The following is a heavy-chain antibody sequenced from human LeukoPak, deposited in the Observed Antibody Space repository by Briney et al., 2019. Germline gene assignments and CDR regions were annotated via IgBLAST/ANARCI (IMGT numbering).Heavy chain of an antibody. Sequence: PGASVKVSCKASGYTFTGYYMHWVRQAPGQGLEWMGWINPNSGNTGSAQKFQGRVTMTRNTSISTAYMELSSLRSEDTAVYYCARGLTIVGATSNWFDPWGQGTLVTVSS. V-gene: IGHV1-8*02. CDR3: ARGLTIVGATSNWFDP. CDR1: GYTFTGYY. CDR2: INPNSGNT. J-gene: IGHJ5*02. D-gene: IGHD1-26*01.